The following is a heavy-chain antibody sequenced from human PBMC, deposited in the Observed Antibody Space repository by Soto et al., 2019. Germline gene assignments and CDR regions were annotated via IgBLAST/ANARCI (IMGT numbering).Heavy chain of an antibody. CDR2: ISYDGRNT. CDR1: GSTFSSYG. J-gene: IGHJ4*02. Sequence: QVQLVESGGGVVQPGRSLRLSCAASGSTFSSYGMNWVRQAPDKGLEWVAGISYDGRNTSHADSVKGRFTVSRDNSKNTLYLQMDTLRVEDTAMYYCANGRYSNSAEFDYWGQGTLVTVSS. CDR3: ANGRYSNSAEFDY. D-gene: IGHD5-18*01. V-gene: IGHV3-30*18.